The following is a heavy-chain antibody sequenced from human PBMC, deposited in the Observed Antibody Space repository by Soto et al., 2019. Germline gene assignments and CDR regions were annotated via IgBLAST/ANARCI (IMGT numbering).Heavy chain of an antibody. D-gene: IGHD2-8*02. CDR3: ARDWRDGYSHGTGN. J-gene: IGHJ4*02. Sequence: SWVSKEKGKGLEWVANIKPDGSENYYVDSVRGRFTISRDNANNALYLQMNSVRVEDTAVYYSARDWRDGYSHGTGNWGQGTLVTVSS. CDR2: IKPDGSEN. V-gene: IGHV3-7*04.